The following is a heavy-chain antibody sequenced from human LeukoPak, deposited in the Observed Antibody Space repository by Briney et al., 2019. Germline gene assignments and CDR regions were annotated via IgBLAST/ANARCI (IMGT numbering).Heavy chain of an antibody. J-gene: IGHJ2*01. Sequence: ASVKVSCKASGYSFRNYGMHWVRQAPGQRLEWMGWINPTNEKTKYSEKFQGRVTISRDTGASTVYMELCSVRSEDTAVYYCARDHRTESDGYYFVNELWYFDLWGRGTLVTVSS. V-gene: IGHV1-3*01. CDR2: INPTNEKT. CDR3: ARDHRTESDGYYFVNELWYFDL. CDR1: GYSFRNYG. D-gene: IGHD3-22*01.